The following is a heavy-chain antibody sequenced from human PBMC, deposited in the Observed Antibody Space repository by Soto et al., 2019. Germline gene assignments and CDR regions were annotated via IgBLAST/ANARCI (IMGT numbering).Heavy chain of an antibody. Sequence: QVQLVESGGGVVQPGRSLRLSCAASGFTFSSYGMHWVRQAPGKGLEWVAVISYDGTNNYYTESVKGRFTISRDNSKNTLFLQMNSLRAGDTAVYFCAKGDCSGGSCYFSAFDIWGQGTMVTVSS. CDR3: AKGDCSGGSCYFSAFDI. V-gene: IGHV3-30*18. D-gene: IGHD2-15*01. CDR1: GFTFSSYG. CDR2: ISYDGTNN. J-gene: IGHJ3*02.